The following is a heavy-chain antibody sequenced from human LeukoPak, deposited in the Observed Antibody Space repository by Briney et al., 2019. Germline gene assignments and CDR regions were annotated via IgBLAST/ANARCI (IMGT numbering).Heavy chain of an antibody. CDR1: GGSISSSSYY. CDR3: ARDQQYYYGSGSPNWFDP. V-gene: IGHV4-39*07. CDR2: IYYSGST. D-gene: IGHD3-10*01. Sequence: SETLSLTCTVSGGSISSSSYYWGWIRQPPGKGLEWIGSIYYSGSTYYNPSLKSRVTISVDTSKNQFSLKLSSVTAADTAVYYCARDQQYYYGSGSPNWFDPWGQGTLVTVSS. J-gene: IGHJ5*02.